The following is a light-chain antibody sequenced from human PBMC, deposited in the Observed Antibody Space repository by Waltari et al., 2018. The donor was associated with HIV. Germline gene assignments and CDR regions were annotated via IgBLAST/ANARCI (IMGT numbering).Light chain of an antibody. CDR1: SSDVGGYDY. J-gene: IGLJ3*02. CDR3: SSYTSGSTPVV. Sequence: QSALTQPASVSGSRGRSITISCTGTSSDVGGYDYVSWYQQHPGKAPKLMIYEVSHRPSGVASRFSGSTSGTTASLTISGLQAEDEADYYCSSYTSGSTPVVFGGGTKLTV. V-gene: IGLV2-14*01. CDR2: EVS.